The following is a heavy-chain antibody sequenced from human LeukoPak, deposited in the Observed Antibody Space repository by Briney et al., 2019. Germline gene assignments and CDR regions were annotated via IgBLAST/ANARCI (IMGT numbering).Heavy chain of an antibody. CDR3: ARVERGDYGDYRDAFDI. J-gene: IGHJ3*02. CDR2: ISSSSSYI. CDR1: GFTFSSYS. V-gene: IGHV3-21*01. D-gene: IGHD4-17*01. Sequence: GGSLRLSCAASGFTFSSYSMNWVRQAPGKGLEWVSSISSSSSYIYYADSVKGRFTISRDNAKNSLYLQMNSLRAEDTAVYYCARVERGDYGDYRDAFDIWGQGTMVTVSS.